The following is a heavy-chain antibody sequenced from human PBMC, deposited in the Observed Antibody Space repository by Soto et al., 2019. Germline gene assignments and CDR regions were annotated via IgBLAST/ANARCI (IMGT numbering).Heavy chain of an antibody. D-gene: IGHD3-3*01. CDR1: GFTFSSFA. J-gene: IGHJ4*02. CDR2: MSYDGSNK. Sequence: GGSLRLSCTASGFTFSSFAMHWVRQAPGKGLEWVAVMSYDGSNKYYADSVKGRFTISRDNSKNTVYLQMNSLRAEDTDVYYCARPRGFGVILKLFDYWGQGNMVTVYS. CDR3: ARPRGFGVILKLFDY. V-gene: IGHV3-30-3*01.